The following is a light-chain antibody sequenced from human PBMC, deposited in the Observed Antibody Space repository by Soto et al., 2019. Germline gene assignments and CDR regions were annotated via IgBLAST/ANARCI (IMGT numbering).Light chain of an antibody. CDR1: QSVSSN. J-gene: IGKJ1*01. CDR3: QPR. V-gene: IGKV3-15*01. Sequence: EIVMTQSPATLSVSPGERATLSCRASQSVSSNLAWYQQKPGQAPRLLIYGASTRATGIPARFSGSGSGTDFTLPIRPLPSDYFSAYHFQPRFGPG. CDR2: GAS.